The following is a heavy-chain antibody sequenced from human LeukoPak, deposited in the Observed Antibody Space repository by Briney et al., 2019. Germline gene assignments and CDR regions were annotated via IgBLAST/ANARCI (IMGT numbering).Heavy chain of an antibody. CDR3: ATVEYYDSSGSCYFQH. J-gene: IGHJ1*01. CDR2: IYSADST. V-gene: IGHV3-53*01. Sequence: PGGSLRLSCAASGFTVSSNYMSWVRQAPGKGLELVSVIYSADSTYYNDSVKSRFTISRDKSKNTLYLQMNSLRAEDTAVYYCATVEYYDSSGSCYFQHWGQGTLLTVSS. D-gene: IGHD3-22*01. CDR1: GFTVSSNY.